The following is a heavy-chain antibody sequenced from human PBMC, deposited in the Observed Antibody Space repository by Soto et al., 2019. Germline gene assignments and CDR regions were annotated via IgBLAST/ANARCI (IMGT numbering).Heavy chain of an antibody. V-gene: IGHV1-18*04. Sequence: GASVKVSCKASGYTFTSYGISWVRQAPGQGLEWMGWISAYNGNTNYAQKLQGRVTMTTDTSTSTAYMELRSLRSDDTAVYYCASKRGRAVAGSYYYYGMDVWGQGTTVTVSS. CDR1: GYTFTSYG. CDR3: ASKRGRAVAGSYYYYGMDV. J-gene: IGHJ6*02. D-gene: IGHD6-19*01. CDR2: ISAYNGNT.